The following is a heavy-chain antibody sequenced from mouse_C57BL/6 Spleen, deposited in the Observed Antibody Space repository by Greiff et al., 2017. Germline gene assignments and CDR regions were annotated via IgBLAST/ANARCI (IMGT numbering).Heavy chain of an antibody. Sequence: EVQLVESGGDLVKPGGSLKLSCAASGFTFSSYGMSWVRQTPDKRLEWVATISSGGSYTYYPDSVKGRFTISRDNAKNTLYLQMSSLKSEDTAMYYCARRDYYGSKGVDYWGQGTTLTVSS. V-gene: IGHV5-6*01. J-gene: IGHJ2*01. CDR3: ARRDYYGSKGVDY. D-gene: IGHD1-1*01. CDR1: GFTFSSYG. CDR2: ISSGGSYT.